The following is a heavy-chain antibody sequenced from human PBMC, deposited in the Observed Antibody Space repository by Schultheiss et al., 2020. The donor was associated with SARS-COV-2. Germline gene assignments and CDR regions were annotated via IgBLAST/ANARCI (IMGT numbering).Heavy chain of an antibody. J-gene: IGHJ5*02. CDR1: GGSISSYY. CDR2: IYYSGST. Sequence: SETLSLTCTVSGGSISSYYWSWIRQPPGKGLEWIGYIYYSGSTNYNPSLKSRVTISVDTSKNQFSLKVNSVTAADTAMYYCAKVSGTVTTWGQGTLVTVSS. V-gene: IGHV4-59*01. D-gene: IGHD4-11*01. CDR3: AKVSGTVTT.